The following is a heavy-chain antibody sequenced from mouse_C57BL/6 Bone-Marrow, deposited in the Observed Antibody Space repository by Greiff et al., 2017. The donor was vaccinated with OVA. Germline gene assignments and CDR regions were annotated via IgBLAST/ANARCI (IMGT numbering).Heavy chain of an antibody. CDR2: IHPNSGST. D-gene: IGHD3-2*02. V-gene: IGHV1-64*01. CDR3: ARSGYSSGYNFDY. Sequence: QVQLQQPGAELVKPGASVKLSCKASGYTFTSYWMHWVKQRPGQGLEWIGMIHPNSGSTNYNEKFKSKATLTVDKSSSTAYMQLSSLTSEDSAVYYCARSGYSSGYNFDYWGQGTTLTVSS. CDR1: GYTFTSYW. J-gene: IGHJ2*01.